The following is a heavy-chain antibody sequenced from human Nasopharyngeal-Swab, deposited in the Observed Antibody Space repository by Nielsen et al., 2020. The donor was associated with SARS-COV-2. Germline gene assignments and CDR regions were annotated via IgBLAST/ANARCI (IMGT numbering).Heavy chain of an antibody. CDR2: IIPIFGTA. CDR3: ARNPVDYDYVWGSYRYRTFDY. D-gene: IGHD3-16*02. Sequence: SVTVSCNASGGTFSSYAISWVRQAPGQGLEWMGGIIPIFGTANYAQKFQGRVTITADQSTSTAYMELSSLRSEDPAVYYCARNPVDYDYVWGSYRYRTFDYWGQGTLVTVSS. J-gene: IGHJ4*02. V-gene: IGHV1-69*13. CDR1: GGTFSSYA.